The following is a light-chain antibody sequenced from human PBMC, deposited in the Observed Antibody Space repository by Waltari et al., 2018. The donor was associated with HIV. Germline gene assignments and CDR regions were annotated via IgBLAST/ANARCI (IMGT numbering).Light chain of an antibody. Sequence: SYELTQPSSVSVSPAQTARITCPGNGLAKSKVRLFQQKPGQAPVLVIYKDLERPSGIPGRFAGSSSGTTVTLTISGAQVEDEADYYCFSAADNNLGVFGGGTKVTVL. CDR1: GLAKSK. J-gene: IGLJ3*02. V-gene: IGLV3-27*01. CDR2: KDL. CDR3: FSAADNNLGV.